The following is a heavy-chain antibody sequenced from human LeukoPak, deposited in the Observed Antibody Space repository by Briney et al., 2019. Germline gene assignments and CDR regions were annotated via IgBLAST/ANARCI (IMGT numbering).Heavy chain of an antibody. Sequence: GGSLRLSCVASGFTFSSFGMHWVRQAPGKGLEWVAVISYDGSNKYYADSVKGRFTISRDNSEDTLYLQMNSLRTEDTAVYYAAKGYCSVANRPGDCWGQGTLVTVSS. V-gene: IGHV3-30*03. CDR3: AKGYCSVANRPGDC. D-gene: IGHD2-15*01. CDR1: GFTFSSFG. J-gene: IGHJ4*02. CDR2: ISYDGSNK.